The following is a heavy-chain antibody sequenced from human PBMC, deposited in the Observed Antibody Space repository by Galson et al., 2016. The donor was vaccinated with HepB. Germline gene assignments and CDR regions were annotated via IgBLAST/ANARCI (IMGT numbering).Heavy chain of an antibody. Sequence: SLRLSCAASGFTFSTYGMHWVRQAPGKGLEWVAVISYDGRNKYYVDSVKGRFTISRDNSKNMLYLQMNSLRTEDTSVYYCAKDITKGGYNYPLDYWGQGTLVTVSS. CDR1: GFTFSTYG. CDR3: AKDITKGGYNYPLDY. J-gene: IGHJ4*02. V-gene: IGHV3-30*18. CDR2: ISYDGRNK. D-gene: IGHD5-24*01.